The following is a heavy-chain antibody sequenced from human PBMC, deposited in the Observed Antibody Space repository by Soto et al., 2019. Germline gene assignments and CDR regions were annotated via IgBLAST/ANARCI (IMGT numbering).Heavy chain of an antibody. J-gene: IGHJ6*02. CDR1: GFTFSSDG. V-gene: IGHV3-30*18. Sequence: GGSLRLSCAASGFTFSSDGMPWGRQAPGKGLEWVAVISYDGSNKYYADSVKGRFTISRDNSKNTLYLQMNSLRAEDTAVYYCAKDRKEMATIWGMDVWGQGTTVTVSS. CDR3: AKDRKEMATIWGMDV. D-gene: IGHD5-12*01. CDR2: ISYDGSNK.